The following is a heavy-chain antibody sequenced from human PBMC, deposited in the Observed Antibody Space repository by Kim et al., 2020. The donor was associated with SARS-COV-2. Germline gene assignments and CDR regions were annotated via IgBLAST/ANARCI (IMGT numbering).Heavy chain of an antibody. J-gene: IGHJ6*02. CDR2: INPGGGNT. CDR1: GYTFTSYY. CDR3: ARAYIVVVPAATKYDYGMEV. D-gene: IGHD2-2*01. Sequence: ASVKVSCKASGYTFTSYYMHWVRQAPGQGLEWMGIINPGGGNTSYAQKFQGRVTMTRDTSPSTVYMELSSLRSEDTAVYYCARAYIVVVPAATKYDYGMEVWGQGTTVTVSS. V-gene: IGHV1-46*01.